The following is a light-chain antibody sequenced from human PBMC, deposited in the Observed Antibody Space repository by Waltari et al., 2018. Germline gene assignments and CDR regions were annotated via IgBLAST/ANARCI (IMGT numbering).Light chain of an antibody. CDR2: DNN. CDR3: GAWDDAQSAVV. V-gene: IGLV1-51*01. Sequence: QSVLTQPPSVSAATGQKVTISCLGRGSNFGRHYVCWYKQFPGTAPTLLISDNNKRPSGIPDRFSGSKSGTSATLGITGLQTGDEADYYCGAWDDAQSAVVFGGGTKLTVL. J-gene: IGLJ2*01. CDR1: GSNFGRHY.